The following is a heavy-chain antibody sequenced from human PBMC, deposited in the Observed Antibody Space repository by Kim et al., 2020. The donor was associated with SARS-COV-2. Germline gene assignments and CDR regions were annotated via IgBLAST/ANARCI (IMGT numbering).Heavy chain of an antibody. CDR1: GYTFTSYG. D-gene: IGHD6-6*01. CDR2: ISAYNGNT. CDR3: ARDRPRAARLFYYYGMDV. Sequence: ASVKVSCKASGYTFTSYGISWVRQAPGQGLEWMGWISAYNGNTNYAQKLQGRVTMTTDTSTSTAYMELRSLRSDDTAVYYCARDRPRAARLFYYYGMDVWGQGTTVTVSS. J-gene: IGHJ6*02. V-gene: IGHV1-18*04.